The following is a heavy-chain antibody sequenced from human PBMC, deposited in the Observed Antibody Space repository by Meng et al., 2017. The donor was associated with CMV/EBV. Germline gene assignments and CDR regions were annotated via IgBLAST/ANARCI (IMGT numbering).Heavy chain of an antibody. D-gene: IGHD3-3*01. CDR1: GFTFSSYW. Sequence: GGSLRLSCAASGFTFSSYWMSWVRQAPGKGLEWVANIKQDGSEKYYVDSVKGRFTISRDNAKNSLYLQMNSLRAEDTAVYYCAREYYDFWSGYSGSPANGGAFDIWAKGQWSPSPQ. J-gene: IGHJ3*02. V-gene: IGHV3-7*03. CDR2: IKQDGSEK. CDR3: AREYYDFWSGYSGSPANGGAFDI.